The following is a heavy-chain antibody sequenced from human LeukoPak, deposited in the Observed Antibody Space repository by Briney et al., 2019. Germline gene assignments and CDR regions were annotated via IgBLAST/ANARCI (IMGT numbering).Heavy chain of an antibody. CDR1: GFTFSDYY. Sequence: KSGGSLRLSCAASGFTFSDYYMSWIRQAPGKGLEWVSYISSSGSTIYYADSVKGRFTISRDNAKNSLYLKMNSLRAEDTAVYYCARVKETTGVLTFDYWGQGTLVTVSS. CDR3: ARVKETTGVLTFDY. D-gene: IGHD7-27*01. V-gene: IGHV3-11*04. CDR2: ISSSGSTI. J-gene: IGHJ4*02.